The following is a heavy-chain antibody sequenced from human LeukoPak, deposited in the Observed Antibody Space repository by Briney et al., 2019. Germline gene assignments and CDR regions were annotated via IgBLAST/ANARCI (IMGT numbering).Heavy chain of an antibody. CDR2: INWNGDST. CDR1: GFSFDEYG. D-gene: IGHD3-3*01. V-gene: IGHV3-20*04. Sequence: GGSLRLSCAASGFSFDEYGMSWVRQAPGKGLEWVSGINWNGDSTSYADSVKGRFTISRDNAKNCLYLQMNSLRAEDTAVYYCARDGPELRFLEGRYYYMDVWGKGTTVTVSS. J-gene: IGHJ6*03. CDR3: ARDGPELRFLEGRYYYMDV.